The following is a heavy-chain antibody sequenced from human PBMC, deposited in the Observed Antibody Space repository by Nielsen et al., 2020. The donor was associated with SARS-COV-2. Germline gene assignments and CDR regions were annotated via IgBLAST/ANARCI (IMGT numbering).Heavy chain of an antibody. D-gene: IGHD3-22*01. CDR3: ARLGVDNYDSSGYYPYYFDY. CDR2: INHSGST. J-gene: IGHJ4*02. V-gene: IGHV4-34*01. Sequence: PGKGLEWIGEINHSGSTNYNPSLKSRVTISVDTSKNQFSLKLSSVTAADTAVYYCARLGVDNYDSSGYYPYYFDYWGQGTPVTVSS.